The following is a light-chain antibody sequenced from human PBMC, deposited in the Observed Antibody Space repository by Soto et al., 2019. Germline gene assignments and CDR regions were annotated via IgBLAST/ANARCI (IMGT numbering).Light chain of an antibody. J-gene: IGKJ1*01. CDR2: GAS. V-gene: IGKV3-20*01. CDR3: HQYDSWT. Sequence: EMVLTQSPATLSFSHGERATLSCRASQNVANYLDWYQQKPGQAPRLLIYGASSRATGIPDRFSGSGSGTDFTLTISRLEPEDFAVYYCHQYDSWTFGQGTKVDIK. CDR1: QNVANY.